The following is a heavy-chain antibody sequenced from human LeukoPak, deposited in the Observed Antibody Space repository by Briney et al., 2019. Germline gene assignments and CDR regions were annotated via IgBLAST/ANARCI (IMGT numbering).Heavy chain of an antibody. D-gene: IGHD2-21*01. Sequence: ASVKVSCKASGYTFTRYYMHWVRQAPGQGLEWMGKINPSGGSTSYAQKFQGRVTMTRDTSTSTVYMELSSLRSEDTAVYYCARAYCGGDCYPNEDFDYWGQGTLVTVSS. J-gene: IGHJ4*02. CDR2: INPSGGST. CDR3: ARAYCGGDCYPNEDFDY. V-gene: IGHV1-46*01. CDR1: GYTFTRYY.